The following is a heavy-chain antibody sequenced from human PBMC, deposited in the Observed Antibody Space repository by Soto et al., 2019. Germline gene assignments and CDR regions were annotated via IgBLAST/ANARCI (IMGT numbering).Heavy chain of an antibody. Sequence: GGSLRLSCAASGFTFSSYWMHWVRQAPGKGLVWVSRINSDGSSTSYADSVKGRFTISRDNAKNTLYLQMNRLRAEDTAVYYCARGGYSSGWYSAYDAFDIWGQGTMVTVSS. D-gene: IGHD6-19*01. CDR1: GFTFSSYW. CDR3: ARGGYSSGWYSAYDAFDI. CDR2: INSDGSST. J-gene: IGHJ3*02. V-gene: IGHV3-74*01.